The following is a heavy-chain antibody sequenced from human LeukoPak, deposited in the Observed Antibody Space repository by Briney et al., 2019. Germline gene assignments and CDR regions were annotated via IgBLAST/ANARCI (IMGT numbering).Heavy chain of an antibody. CDR3: ARSIRGSGSYSLDTGDY. J-gene: IGHJ4*02. V-gene: IGHV1-69*04. CDR2: IIPILGIA. CDR1: GGTFSSYA. Sequence: SVKVSCKASGGTFSSYAISWVRQAPGQGLEWMGRIIPILGIATYAQKFQGRVTITADKSTSTAYMELSSLRSEDTAVYYCARSIRGSGSYSLDTGDYWGQGTLVTVSS. D-gene: IGHD3-10*01.